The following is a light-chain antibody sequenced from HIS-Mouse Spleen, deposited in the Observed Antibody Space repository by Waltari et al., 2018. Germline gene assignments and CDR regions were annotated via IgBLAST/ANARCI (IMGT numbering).Light chain of an antibody. CDR3: SSYTSSSFNVV. J-gene: IGLJ2*01. CDR1: SSAVGGYNY. Sequence: QSALTQPASVSGSPGQSITISCTGTSSAVGGYNYVYWYQQHPGKAPKLMIYDVSNRPSGVSNRFSGSKSGNTASLTISGLQAEDEADYYCSSYTSSSFNVVFGGGTKLTVL. CDR2: DVS. V-gene: IGLV2-14*03.